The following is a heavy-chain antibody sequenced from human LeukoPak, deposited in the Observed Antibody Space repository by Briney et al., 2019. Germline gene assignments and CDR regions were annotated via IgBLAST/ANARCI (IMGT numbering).Heavy chain of an antibody. CDR1: GFTVSSNY. Sequence: GGSLRLSCAASGFTVSSNYMSWVRQAPGKGLEWVAVISYDGSNKYYADSVKGRFTISRDNSKNTLYLQMNSLRAEDTAVYYCAKDFDEIFGVVIPLDWGQGTLVTVSS. V-gene: IGHV3-30*18. CDR2: ISYDGSNK. D-gene: IGHD3-3*01. J-gene: IGHJ4*02. CDR3: AKDFDEIFGVVIPLD.